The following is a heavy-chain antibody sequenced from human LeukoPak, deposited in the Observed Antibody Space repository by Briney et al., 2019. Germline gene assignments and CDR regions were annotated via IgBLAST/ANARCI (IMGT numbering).Heavy chain of an antibody. J-gene: IGHJ4*02. D-gene: IGHD3-10*01. CDR3: ASITMVRGVRY. Sequence: SETLSLTCTVSGYSISSGYYWGWIWQPPGKGLEWIGSIYHSGSTYYNPSLKSRVTISVDTSKNQFSLKLSSVTAADTAVYYCASITMVRGVRYWGQGTLVTVSS. V-gene: IGHV4-38-2*02. CDR1: GYSISSGYY. CDR2: IYHSGST.